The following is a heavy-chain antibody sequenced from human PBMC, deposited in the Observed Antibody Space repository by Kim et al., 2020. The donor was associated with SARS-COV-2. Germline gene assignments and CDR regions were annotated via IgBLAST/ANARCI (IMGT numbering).Heavy chain of an antibody. V-gene: IGHV1-3*01. CDR2: T. Sequence: TKYSRKFQGRVTITRDTSASTAYMELSSLRSEDTAVYYCAREWELLLDYWGQGTLVTVSS. CDR3: AREWELLLDY. D-gene: IGHD1-26*01. J-gene: IGHJ4*02.